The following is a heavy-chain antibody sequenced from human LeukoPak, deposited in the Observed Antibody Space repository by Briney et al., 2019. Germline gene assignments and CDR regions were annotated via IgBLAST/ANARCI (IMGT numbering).Heavy chain of an antibody. Sequence: PSETLSLTCTVSGGSISSYYWSWIRQPAGKGLEWIGRIYTSGSTKYNPSLKSRVTISVDTSKNQFSLKLSSVTAADTAVYYCAADSSAVAGTRFDYWGQGTLVTVSS. D-gene: IGHD6-19*01. CDR2: IYTSGST. J-gene: IGHJ4*02. CDR1: GGSISSYY. CDR3: AADSSAVAGTRFDY. V-gene: IGHV4-4*07.